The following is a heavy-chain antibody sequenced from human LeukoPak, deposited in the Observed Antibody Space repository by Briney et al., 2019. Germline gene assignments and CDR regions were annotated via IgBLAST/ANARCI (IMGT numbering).Heavy chain of an antibody. CDR3: ARGRYSSTWGNFDY. J-gene: IGHJ4*02. V-gene: IGHV3-21*04. Sequence: GGSLRLSCAASGFTFSSYNMNWVRQAPGKGLEWVSSISSSSSYIYYADSVRGRFTISRDNAKNSLYLQMNSLRAEDTALYHCARGRYSSTWGNFDYWGQGTLVTVSS. D-gene: IGHD6-13*01. CDR1: GFTFSSYN. CDR2: ISSSSSYI.